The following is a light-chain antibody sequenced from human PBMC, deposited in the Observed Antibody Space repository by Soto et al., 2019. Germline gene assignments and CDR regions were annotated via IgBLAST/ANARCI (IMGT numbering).Light chain of an antibody. J-gene: IGLJ1*01. CDR2: TAG. CDR1: SSNIGSNT. Sequence: QSVLTQPLSVSASPGQRVTISCSGGSSNIGSNTVAWYQHLPGTAPPRLIFTAGQRPSGVPGRFSGSKSGTSASLAISGLQSEDEGDYYCSSHGGSNNFYVFGTGTKLTVL. V-gene: IGLV1-44*01. CDR3: SSHGGSNNFYV.